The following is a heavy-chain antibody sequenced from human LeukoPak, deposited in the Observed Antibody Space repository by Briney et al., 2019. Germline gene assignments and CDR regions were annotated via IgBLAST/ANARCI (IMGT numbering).Heavy chain of an antibody. CDR1: GFTFSDYF. Sequence: GGSLRLSCAASGFTFSDYFMSWVRQAPEKGLEWVSYIDSSSDNINYADSVKGRFTVSRDNAKNSLYLQMSSLRAEDTAVYYCARVNPTNSGFYTYWGQGTLVTVFS. CDR3: ARVNPTNSGFYTY. D-gene: IGHD3-22*01. CDR2: IDSSSDNI. V-gene: IGHV3-11*06. J-gene: IGHJ1*01.